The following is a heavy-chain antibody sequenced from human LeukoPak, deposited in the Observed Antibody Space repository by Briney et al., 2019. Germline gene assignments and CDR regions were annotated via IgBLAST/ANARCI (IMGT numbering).Heavy chain of an antibody. CDR3: ARELVPLFKATGGLFDH. Sequence: TGGSLRLSCAASGFTFSTYAMHWVRQAPGKGLEWVAVISYDGSNKYYADSVKGRFTISRDNSKNTLYLQMNSLRPEDTAVYYCARELVPLFKATGGLFDHWGQGTLVTVSS. V-gene: IGHV3-30-3*01. CDR1: GFTFSTYA. J-gene: IGHJ5*02. CDR2: ISYDGSNK. D-gene: IGHD6-6*01.